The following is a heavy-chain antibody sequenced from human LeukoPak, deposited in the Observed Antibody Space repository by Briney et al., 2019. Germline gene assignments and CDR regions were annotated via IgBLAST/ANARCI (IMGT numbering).Heavy chain of an antibody. V-gene: IGHV4-59*01. CDR2: IYYSGST. CDR1: GGSISSYY. J-gene: IGHJ4*02. D-gene: IGHD3-22*01. Sequence: SETLSLTCTVSGGSISSYYWSWLRQPPGKGLEWIGYIYYSGSTNYNPSLKSRVTISVDTSKNQFSLKLSSVTAADTAVYYCARKPTKSNYDSSGYPPPFDYWGQGTLVTVSS. CDR3: ARKPTKSNYDSSGYPPPFDY.